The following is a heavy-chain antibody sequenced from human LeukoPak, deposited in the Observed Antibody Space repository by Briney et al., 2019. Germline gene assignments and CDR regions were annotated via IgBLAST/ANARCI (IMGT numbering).Heavy chain of an antibody. CDR2: IRYDGSNK. CDR3: ARFPYYYGSGSYYLDY. D-gene: IGHD3-10*01. V-gene: IGHV3-30*02. Sequence: GGSLRLSCAASGFTFSSYGMHWVRQAPGKGLEWVAFIRYDGSNKYYADSVKGRFTISRDNSKNTLYLQMNSLRAEDTAVYYCARFPYYYGSGSYYLDYWGQGTLVTVSS. J-gene: IGHJ4*02. CDR1: GFTFSSYG.